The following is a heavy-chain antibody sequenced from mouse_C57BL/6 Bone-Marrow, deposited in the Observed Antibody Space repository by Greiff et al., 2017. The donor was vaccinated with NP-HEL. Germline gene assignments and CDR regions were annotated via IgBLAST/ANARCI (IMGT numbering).Heavy chain of an antibody. CDR3: ASTTVVATRAWFAY. V-gene: IGHV3-6*01. Sequence: EVQRVESGPGLVKPSQSLSLTCSVTGYSITSGYYWNWIRQFPGNKLEWMGYISYDGSNNYNPSLKNRISITRDTSKNQFFLKLNSVTTEDTATYYCASTTVVATRAWFAYWGQGTLVTVSA. CDR1: GYSITSGYY. D-gene: IGHD1-1*01. J-gene: IGHJ3*01. CDR2: ISYDGSN.